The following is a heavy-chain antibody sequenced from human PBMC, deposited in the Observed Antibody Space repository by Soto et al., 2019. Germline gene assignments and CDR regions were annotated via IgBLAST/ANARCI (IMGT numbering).Heavy chain of an antibody. J-gene: IGHJ5*02. V-gene: IGHV5-51*01. Sequence: ESVKISCKGSGYSFSHWWIAWVRQIPGKGLEYMGIIYPSDSQTRYSPSFQGQVTISADKSISTAYLQWSSLKASDTAIYYCARHGFYGDYSSNYFDPWGQGTLVTVSS. CDR2: IYPSDSQT. CDR1: GYSFSHWW. D-gene: IGHD4-17*01. CDR3: ARHGFYGDYSSNYFDP.